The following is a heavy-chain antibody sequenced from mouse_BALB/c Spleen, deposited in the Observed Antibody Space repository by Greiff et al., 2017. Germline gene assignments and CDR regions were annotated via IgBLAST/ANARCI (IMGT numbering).Heavy chain of an antibody. V-gene: IGHV5-6-4*01. D-gene: IGHD2-1*01. CDR1: GFTFSSYY. CDR3: TRDGNYDY. CDR2: ISSGGSYT. Sequence: EVMLVESGGGLVKLGGSLKLSCAASGFTFSSYYMSWVRQTPEKRLEWVATISSGGSYTYYPDSVKGRFTISRDNAKNTLYLQMSSLKSEDTAMYYCTRDGNYDYWGQGTTLTVSS. J-gene: IGHJ2*01.